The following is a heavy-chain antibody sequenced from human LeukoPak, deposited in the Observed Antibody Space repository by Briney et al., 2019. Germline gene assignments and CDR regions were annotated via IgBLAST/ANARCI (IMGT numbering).Heavy chain of an antibody. D-gene: IGHD5-12*01. CDR1: GFTVSSNY. Sequence: PGGSLRLSCAAFGFTVSSNYMSWVRQAPGKGLEWVSVIYSGGSTYYADSVKGRFTISRDNSKNTLYLQMNSLRAEDTAVYYCAREGEGGYGPGYFDLWGRGTLVTVSS. V-gene: IGHV3-53*01. CDR3: AREGEGGYGPGYFDL. J-gene: IGHJ2*01. CDR2: IYSGGST.